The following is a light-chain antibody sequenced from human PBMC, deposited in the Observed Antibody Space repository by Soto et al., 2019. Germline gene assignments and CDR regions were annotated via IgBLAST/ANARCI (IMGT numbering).Light chain of an antibody. Sequence: QCLLTQPASVSESRGQSITISCAGTISDIGGYNYVSWYQQHPDKAPKLMIYGATNRPSGVSDRFSGSKSGNTASLTISGLQAEDEADYYCTSYTSSSTYVFGTGTKVTVL. J-gene: IGLJ1*01. CDR3: TSYTSSSTYV. V-gene: IGLV2-14*01. CDR1: ISDIGGYNY. CDR2: GAT.